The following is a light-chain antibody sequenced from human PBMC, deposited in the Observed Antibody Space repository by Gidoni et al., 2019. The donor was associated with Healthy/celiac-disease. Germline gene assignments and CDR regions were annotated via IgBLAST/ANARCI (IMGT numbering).Light chain of an antibody. CDR2: AAS. Sequence: DIQLTTSPSFLSASVGDRVTITCRASQGISSYLAWYQQKPGQAPKLLIYAASTLQSGVPARFSGSGSGTEFTLTISSLQPEDFATYYCQQLNSYLLTFGGGTKVEIK. CDR3: QQLNSYLLT. V-gene: IGKV1-9*01. J-gene: IGKJ4*01. CDR1: QGISSY.